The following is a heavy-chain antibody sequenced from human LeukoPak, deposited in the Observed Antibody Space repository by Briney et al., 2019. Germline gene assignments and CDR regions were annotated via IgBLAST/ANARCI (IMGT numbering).Heavy chain of an antibody. D-gene: IGHD2-2*01. Sequence: GRSLRLSCAASGFTFSSYATHWVRQAPGKGLEWVAVISYDGSNKYYADSVKGRFTISRDNSKNTLYLQMNSLRVEDTAVYYCARAPSVLVGYCSSSSCQADYWGQGTLVTVSS. CDR3: ARAPSVLVGYCSSSSCQADY. CDR2: ISYDGSNK. V-gene: IGHV3-30-3*01. CDR1: GFTFSSYA. J-gene: IGHJ4*02.